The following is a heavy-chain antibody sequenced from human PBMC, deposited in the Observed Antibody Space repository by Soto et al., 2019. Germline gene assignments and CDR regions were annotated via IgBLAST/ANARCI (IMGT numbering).Heavy chain of an antibody. D-gene: IGHD1-20*01. Sequence: EVQLLESGGGLVQPGGSLRLSCAASGFTFSSYTMSWVRQAPGKGLQWISAVSGSGGGTYYADSVKGRFTISRDNSKDTLYLQMNNLRAEDTAVYYCAKPTDYNWNDYWGQGTLVTVSS. CDR3: AKPTDYNWNDY. CDR1: GFTFSSYT. V-gene: IGHV3-23*01. J-gene: IGHJ4*02. CDR2: VSGSGGGT.